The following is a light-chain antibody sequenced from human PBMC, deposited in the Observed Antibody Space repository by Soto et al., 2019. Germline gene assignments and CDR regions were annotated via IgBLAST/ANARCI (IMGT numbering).Light chain of an antibody. CDR2: DAS. CDR3: QQYGSSPLT. J-gene: IGKJ4*01. Sequence: ESVLTQSPGTLALSPGERYTLSCRASQSVSSSYLAWYQQKPGQAPRLLIYDASSRAPGIPHRFSGRGSGTDFTLTISRREPEDFAVFYCQQYGSSPLTFGGGTKVEIK. CDR1: QSVSSSY. V-gene: IGKV3-20*01.